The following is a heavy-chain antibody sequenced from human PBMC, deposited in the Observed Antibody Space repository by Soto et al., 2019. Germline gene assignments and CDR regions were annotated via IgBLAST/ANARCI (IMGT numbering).Heavy chain of an antibody. CDR1: RDGFRSCG. D-gene: IGHD3-10*01. Sequence: ASVELCCTACRDGFRSCGVCWAQQSPGQGLEWMGWISPHNGDTKNAERFQGRISMTTDTSTTTAYMELRSLRSADTAVYYCASSGDLMVPAAWDYWGHRTPVTVSS. CDR2: ISPHNGDT. J-gene: IGHJ4*01. V-gene: IGHV1-18*01. CDR3: ASSGDLMVPAAWDY.